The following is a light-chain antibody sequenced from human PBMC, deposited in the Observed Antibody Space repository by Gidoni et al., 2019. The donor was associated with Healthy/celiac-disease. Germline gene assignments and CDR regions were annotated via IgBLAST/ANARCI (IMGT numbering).Light chain of an antibody. CDR3: QQYNSYPYT. Sequence: IQITQSPSTLSASLGDRVTITCRASQSISSWLAWYQQKPGKAPKLLIYDASSLESGVPSRFSGSGSGTEFTLTISSLQPDDFATYYCQQYNSYPYTFGQGTKLEIK. CDR1: QSISSW. CDR2: DAS. V-gene: IGKV1-5*01. J-gene: IGKJ2*01.